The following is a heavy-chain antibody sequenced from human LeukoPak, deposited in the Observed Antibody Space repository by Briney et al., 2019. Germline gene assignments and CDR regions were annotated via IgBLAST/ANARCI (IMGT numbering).Heavy chain of an antibody. D-gene: IGHD3-10*01. CDR2: INPNSGGT. CDR1: GYTFTGYY. V-gene: IGHV1-2*02. J-gene: IGHJ4*02. CDR3: AKFDGSGSFPL. Sequence: ASVKVSCKASGYTFTGYYIHWVRQAPGQGLEWMGWINPNSGGTNYAQRFQGRVTMTRDTSISTAYIELSRLTSDDTAVYYCAKFDGSGSFPLWGQGTLVTVSS.